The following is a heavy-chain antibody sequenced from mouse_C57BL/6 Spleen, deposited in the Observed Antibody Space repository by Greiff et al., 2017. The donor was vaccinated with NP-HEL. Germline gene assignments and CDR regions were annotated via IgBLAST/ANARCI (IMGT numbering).Heavy chain of an antibody. CDR1: GFTFSDYY. J-gene: IGHJ1*03. V-gene: IGHV5-12*01. Sequence: EVKLMESGGGLVQPGGSLKLSCAASGFTFSDYYMYWVRQAPEKRLEWVAYISNGGGSTYYPDTVKGRFTISRDNAKNTLYLQMSRLKSEDTAMYYCARLFYDGYYFDVWGTGTTVTVSS. CDR3: ARLFYDGYYFDV. CDR2: ISNGGGST. D-gene: IGHD2-3*01.